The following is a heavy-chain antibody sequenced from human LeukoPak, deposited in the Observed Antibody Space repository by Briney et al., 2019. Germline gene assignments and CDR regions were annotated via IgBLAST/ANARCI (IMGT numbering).Heavy chain of an antibody. CDR3: ARQGFSVGGNYYFAFDI. CDR1: GGSISNYY. J-gene: IGHJ3*02. V-gene: IGHV4-59*08. CDR2: IYYSGST. D-gene: IGHD2-21*01. Sequence: SSETLSLTCTVSGGSISNYYWSWIRQPPEKGLEWIGYIYYSGSTNYNPSLKSRVTMSVDTSKNQFSLKLNSVTAADTAVYYCARQGFSVGGNYYFAFDIWGQGTMVTVSS.